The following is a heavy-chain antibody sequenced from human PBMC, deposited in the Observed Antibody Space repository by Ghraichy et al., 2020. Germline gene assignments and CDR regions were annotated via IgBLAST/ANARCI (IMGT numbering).Heavy chain of an antibody. Sequence: SETLSFTCTVSGASISAHAWSWIRQPAEGGLQWLGRFYTSGSADYNPSLNGRVTMSVDTSKNHFSLELTSVTAADTAVYYCVRDVDVANPPFDSWGQGTRVTVSS. J-gene: IGHJ4*02. D-gene: IGHD2-15*01. CDR1: GASISAHA. CDR2: FYTSGSA. CDR3: VRDVDVANPPFDS. V-gene: IGHV4-4*07.